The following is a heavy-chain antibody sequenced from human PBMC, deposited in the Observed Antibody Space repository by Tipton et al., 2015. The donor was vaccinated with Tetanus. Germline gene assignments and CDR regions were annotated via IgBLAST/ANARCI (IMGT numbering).Heavy chain of an antibody. CDR2: ISPESGGT. J-gene: IGHJ4*02. Sequence: QSGAEVKEPGASVKVSCKASGYTFTTYYMNWVRQAPGQGPEWMGIISPESGGTNYAQKFQGRVTMTVDTSTSTVYMDLSRLTSEDTAVYYCARYDSSGVTFDYWSQGTLVTVSS. CDR3: ARYDSSGVTFDY. D-gene: IGHD3-22*01. V-gene: IGHV1-46*01. CDR1: GYTFTTYY.